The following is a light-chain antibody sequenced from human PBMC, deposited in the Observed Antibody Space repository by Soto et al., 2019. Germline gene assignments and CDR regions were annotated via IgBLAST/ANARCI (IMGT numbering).Light chain of an antibody. CDR1: QSVSSW. CDR2: KAS. J-gene: IGKJ1*01. CDR3: QHYNNYWT. V-gene: IGKV1-5*03. Sequence: DIQLTQSPSTLSASVGDRATITCRASQSVSSWLAWYQQKPGKAPKLLIYKASSLESGVPSRFSGSGSGTEFTLTISSLQPDDFATYYCQHYNNYWTFGQGTKVE.